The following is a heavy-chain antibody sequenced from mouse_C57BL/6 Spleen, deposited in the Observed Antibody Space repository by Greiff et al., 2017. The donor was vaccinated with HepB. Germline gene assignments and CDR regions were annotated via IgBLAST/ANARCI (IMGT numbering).Heavy chain of an antibody. J-gene: IGHJ4*01. CDR1: GYAFSSYW. CDR3: ARYYDYDGYAMDY. Sequence: QVHVKQSGAELVKPGASVKISCKASGYAFSSYWMNWVKQRPGKGLEWIGQIYPGDGDTNYNGKFKGKATLTADKSSSTAYMQLSSLTSEDSAVYFCARYYDYDGYAMDYWGQGTSVTVSS. D-gene: IGHD2-4*01. V-gene: IGHV1-80*01. CDR2: IYPGDGDT.